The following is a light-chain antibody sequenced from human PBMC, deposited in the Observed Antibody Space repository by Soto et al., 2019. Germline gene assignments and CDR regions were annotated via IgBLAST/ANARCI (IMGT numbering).Light chain of an antibody. J-gene: IGKJ1*01. CDR3: QQYNSYET. CDR2: DAS. Sequence: DFQMTQSPSTLSASVGDRVTITCRASQNIRSRLAWFQQKPGKAPKLLIYDASSLESGVPQRFSGSGSGTEFTLTINSLAPEDFATYYCQQYNSYETFGQGTKVDI. V-gene: IGKV1-5*01. CDR1: QNIRSR.